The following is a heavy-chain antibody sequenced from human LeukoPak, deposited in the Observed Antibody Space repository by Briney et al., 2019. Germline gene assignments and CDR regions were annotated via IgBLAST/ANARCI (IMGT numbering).Heavy chain of an antibody. CDR3: AKDLGAYCSSTSCYPDY. V-gene: IGHV3-23*01. CDR1: GFTFSSYA. D-gene: IGHD2-2*01. CDR2: ISGSGGST. J-gene: IGHJ4*02. Sequence: GGSLRLSCAASGFTFSSYAMSWVRQAPGKGLEWVSAISGSGGSTYYADSVKGRFTISRDNPKNTLYLQMNSLRAEDTAVYYCAKDLGAYCSSTSCYPDYWGQGTLVTVSS.